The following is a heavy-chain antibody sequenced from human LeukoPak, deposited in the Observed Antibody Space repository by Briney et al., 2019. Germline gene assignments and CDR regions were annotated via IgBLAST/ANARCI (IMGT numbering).Heavy chain of an antibody. Sequence: PGGSLRLSCAASGFIFSSYTMNWVRQAPGKGLEWVSAIRGSSENTYYADSVKGRFTISRDNSKNTLYLQMSSLRAEDTAVYYCVKAIAVAGTGLDYWGQGTLVTVSS. J-gene: IGHJ4*02. CDR2: IRGSSENT. V-gene: IGHV3-23*01. CDR3: VKAIAVAGTGLDY. CDR1: GFIFSSYT. D-gene: IGHD6-19*01.